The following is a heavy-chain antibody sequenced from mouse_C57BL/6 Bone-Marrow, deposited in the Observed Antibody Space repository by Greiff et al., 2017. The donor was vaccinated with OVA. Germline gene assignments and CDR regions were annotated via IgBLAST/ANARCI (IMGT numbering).Heavy chain of an antibody. J-gene: IGHJ2*01. CDR3: ARKGWYYFDY. V-gene: IGHV1-69*01. D-gene: IGHD3-2*02. CDR1: GYTFTSYW. Sequence: QVQLQQPGAELVMPGASVKLSCKASGYTFTSYWMHWVKQRPGQGLEWIGEIDPSDSYTTYNQKFKGKSTLTVDKSSSTAYMQLSSLTSEDSAVYYCARKGWYYFDYWGQGTTLTVSS. CDR2: IDPSDSYT.